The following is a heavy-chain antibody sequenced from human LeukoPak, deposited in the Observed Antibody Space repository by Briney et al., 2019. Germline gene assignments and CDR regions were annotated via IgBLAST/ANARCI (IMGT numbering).Heavy chain of an antibody. V-gene: IGHV3-9*01. CDR1: GFTFDDYA. CDR2: ISWNSGST. J-gene: IGHJ4*02. D-gene: IGHD6-13*01. Sequence: PGGSLRLSCAASGFTFDDYAMHWVRQAPGKGLEWVSGISWNSGSTGYADSVKGRFTISRDNAKNSLYLQMNSLRAEDTALYYCAKDIYSSSWYYFDYWGQGTLVTVSS. CDR3: AKDIYSSSWYYFDY.